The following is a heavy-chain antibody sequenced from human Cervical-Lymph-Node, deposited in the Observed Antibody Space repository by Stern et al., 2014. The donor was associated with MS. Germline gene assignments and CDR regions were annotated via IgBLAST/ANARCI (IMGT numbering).Heavy chain of an antibody. D-gene: IGHD3-10*01. CDR3: ARDGSYYGMDV. J-gene: IGHJ6*02. Sequence: VQLVESGAEVKKPGASVKVSCKASGYTFTSYGISWVRQAPGQGLEWMGWISAYNGTTNYAQKLHARATITTDQPTTTTSTQPRSLRADDAAVYYCARDGSYYGMDVWGQGTTVTVSS. V-gene: IGHV1-18*04. CDR1: GYTFTSYG. CDR2: ISAYNGTT.